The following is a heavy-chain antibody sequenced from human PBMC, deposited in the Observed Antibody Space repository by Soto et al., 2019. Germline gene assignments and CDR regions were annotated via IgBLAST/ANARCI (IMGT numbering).Heavy chain of an antibody. J-gene: IGHJ2*01. V-gene: IGHV3-11*05. D-gene: IGHD6-13*01. CDR1: GFTFSDYY. CDR2: INSSSSYT. CDR3: ARTIVAAGGRRYFDL. Sequence: QVQLVESGEGLVKPGGSLRLSCAASGFTFSDYYMSWIRQAPGKGLEWVSYINSSSSYTNYADSVKGRFTISRDNAKNSLYLQMNSLRAEDTAVYYCARTIVAAGGRRYFDLWGRGTLVTVSS.